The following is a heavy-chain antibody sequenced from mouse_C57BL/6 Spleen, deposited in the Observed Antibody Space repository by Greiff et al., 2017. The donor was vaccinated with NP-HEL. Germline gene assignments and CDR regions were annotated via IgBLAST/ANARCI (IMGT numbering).Heavy chain of an antibody. J-gene: IGHJ4*01. CDR1: GYSITSGYY. Sequence: ESGPGLVKPSQSLSLTCSVTGYSITSGYYWNWIRQFPGNKLEWMGYISYDGSNNYNPSLKNRISITRDTSKNQFFLKLNSVTTEDTATYYCAREDSNPPYYYAMDYWGQGTSVTVSS. V-gene: IGHV3-6*01. D-gene: IGHD2-5*01. CDR3: AREDSNPPYYYAMDY. CDR2: ISYDGSN.